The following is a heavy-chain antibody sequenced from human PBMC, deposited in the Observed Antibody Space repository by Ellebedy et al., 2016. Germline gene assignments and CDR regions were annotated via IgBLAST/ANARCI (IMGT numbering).Heavy chain of an antibody. CDR1: GFTFSSYA. Sequence: GESLKISXAASGFTFSSYAMSWVRQAPGKGLEWVSAISGSGGSTYYADSVKGRFTISRDNSKNTLYLQMNSLRAEDTAVYYCATNVDTAMVVDYWGQGTLVTVSS. J-gene: IGHJ4*02. V-gene: IGHV3-23*01. D-gene: IGHD5-18*01. CDR3: ATNVDTAMVVDY. CDR2: ISGSGGST.